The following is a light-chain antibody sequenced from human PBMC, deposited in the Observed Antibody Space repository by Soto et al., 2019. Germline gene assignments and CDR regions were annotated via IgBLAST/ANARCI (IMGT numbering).Light chain of an antibody. V-gene: IGKV1-39*01. Sequence: IQMNQSPSSLSGSVGDRVTITCRASQSISSYLNWYQQKPGKAPKLLIYAASSLQSGVPSRFSGSGSGTDGTLTISRLQTEDVATYDGQQSYSTMWTFCQGTKVDIK. CDR3: QQSYSTMWT. J-gene: IGKJ1*01. CDR2: AAS. CDR1: QSISSY.